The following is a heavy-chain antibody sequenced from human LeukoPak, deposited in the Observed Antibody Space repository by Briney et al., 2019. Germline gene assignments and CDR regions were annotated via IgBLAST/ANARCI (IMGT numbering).Heavy chain of an antibody. Sequence: SETLSLTCTVSGGSISSYFWSWIRQPAGKGLEWIGRIYSSGNTNYNPSLKSRVTMSLDTSKNQFSLKLSSVTAADTAVYYCATARYCSSTSCYRGDWFDPWGQGTRVTVSS. CDR1: GGSISSYF. V-gene: IGHV4-4*07. J-gene: IGHJ5*02. CDR3: ATARYCSSTSCYRGDWFDP. CDR2: IYSSGNT. D-gene: IGHD2-2*02.